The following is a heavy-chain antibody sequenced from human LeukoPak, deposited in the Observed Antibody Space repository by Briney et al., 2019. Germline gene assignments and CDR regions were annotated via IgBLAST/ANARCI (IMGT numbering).Heavy chain of an antibody. J-gene: IGHJ3*02. V-gene: IGHV1-46*01. CDR3: ARVAYSGSYHDAFDI. CDR1: GYTFTSYY. CDR2: INPSGGST. Sequence: ASVKVSCKASGYTFTSYYMHWVRQAPGQGLEWMGIINPSGGSTSYAQKFQGRVTMTRDTSTSTVYMELSSLGSEDTAVYYCARVAYSGSYHDAFDIWGQGTMVTVSS. D-gene: IGHD1-26*01.